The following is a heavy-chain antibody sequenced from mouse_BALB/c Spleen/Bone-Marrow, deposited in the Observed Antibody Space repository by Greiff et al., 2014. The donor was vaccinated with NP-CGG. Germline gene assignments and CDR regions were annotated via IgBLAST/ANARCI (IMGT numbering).Heavy chain of an antibody. J-gene: IGHJ2*01. Sequence: VKLVESGAELVKPGASVKLSCKTSGYTFTSYWIQWVKQRPGQGLGWIGEIFPGTGTTYYNEKFKDKATLTIDTSSSTAYMQLSSLTSEDSAVYFCARKGISTVIATAYYFDYWGQGSTLTVSS. D-gene: IGHD2-4*01. V-gene: IGHV1S132*01. CDR3: ARKGISTVIATAYYFDY. CDR2: IFPGTGTT. CDR1: GYTFTSYW.